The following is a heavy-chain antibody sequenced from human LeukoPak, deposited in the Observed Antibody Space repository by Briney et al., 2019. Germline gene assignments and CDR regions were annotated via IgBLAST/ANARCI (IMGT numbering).Heavy chain of an antibody. J-gene: IGHJ4*02. Sequence: GASVKVSCKASGYTFSICAINWVRQAPGQGLEKMGWIDTKTGNPTYAQGFTGRFVFSLDTSVSTAYLQISSLKAEDTAVYYCAIHPSDSSGYFSYWGQGALVTVSS. CDR3: AIHPSDSSGYFSY. CDR2: IDTKTGNP. V-gene: IGHV7-4-1*02. CDR1: GYTFSICA. D-gene: IGHD3-22*01.